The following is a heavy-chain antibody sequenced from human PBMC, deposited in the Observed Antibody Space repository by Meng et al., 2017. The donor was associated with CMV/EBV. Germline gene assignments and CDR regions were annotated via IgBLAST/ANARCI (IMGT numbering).Heavy chain of an antibody. CDR1: GFTFSNYA. CDR3: ASFDYSRSSGDH. V-gene: IGHV3-30-3*01. CDR2: ISFDGSDE. D-gene: IGHD6-6*01. J-gene: IGHJ4*02. Sequence: GGSLRLSCAASGFTFSNYAMHWVRQAPGEGLESVAAISFDGSDEHHADSVKGRFTISRDNSQNTLHLQMNSLRVEDTAVYYCASFDYSRSSGDHWGQGTLVTVSS.